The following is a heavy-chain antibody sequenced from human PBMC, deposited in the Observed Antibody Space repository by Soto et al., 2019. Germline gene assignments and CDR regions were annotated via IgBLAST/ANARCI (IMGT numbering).Heavy chain of an antibody. J-gene: IGHJ4*02. CDR1: GFTFSSYA. V-gene: IGHV3-23*01. CDR2: ISGSGGRT. CDR3: AKDRGSSSCYDY. Sequence: EVQLLESGGGLVQPGGSLRLSCAASGFTFSSYAMTWVRQAPGKGLEWVSVISGSGGRTYYADSVKGRLTISIDNSKNTLYLQMNSLRAEDTAVYYCAKDRGSSSCYDYWGQGTLVTVSS. D-gene: IGHD2-2*01.